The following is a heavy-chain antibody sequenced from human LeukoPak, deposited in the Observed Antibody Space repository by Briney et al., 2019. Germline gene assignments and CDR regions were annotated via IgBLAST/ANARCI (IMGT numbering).Heavy chain of an antibody. D-gene: IGHD6-19*01. CDR3: ATSGWYLLPGVY. Sequence: SETLSLTCTVSGGSISSYYWSWIRQPAGKGLEWIGSIHYSGSTCYNPSLESRVTISVDTSKNQFSLKLSSVTAADTAVYYCATSGWYLLPGVYWGQGTLVTVSS. CDR1: GGSISSYY. CDR2: IHYSGST. J-gene: IGHJ4*02. V-gene: IGHV4-59*05.